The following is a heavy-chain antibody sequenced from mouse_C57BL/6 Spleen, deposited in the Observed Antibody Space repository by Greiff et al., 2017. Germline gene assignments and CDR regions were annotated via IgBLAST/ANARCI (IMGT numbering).Heavy chain of an antibody. J-gene: IGHJ3*01. CDR2: INPNYGTT. D-gene: IGHD2-3*01. CDR3: ASQGVGDGYYVLFAY. V-gene: IGHV1-39*01. CDR1: GYSFTDYN. Sequence: VQLQQSGPELVKPGASVKISCKASGYSFTDYNMNWVKQSNGKSLEWIGVINPNYGTTNYNQKFKGKATLTVDQSSSTAYMQLNSLTSEYSAVDYCASQGVGDGYYVLFAYWGQGTLVTVSA.